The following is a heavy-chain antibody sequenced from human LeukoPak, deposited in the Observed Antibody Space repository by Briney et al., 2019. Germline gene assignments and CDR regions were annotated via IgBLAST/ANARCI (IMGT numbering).Heavy chain of an antibody. J-gene: IGHJ4*02. Sequence: GVSLRFSCAASGFTFSSYDMNWVRQAPGKRLEWVSYISSSSDSRLYADSVTGRFTISRDNAENSLYLKMQSLRDEETAVYYCERAMRSGYDYWGQGTLVTVSS. V-gene: IGHV3-48*02. D-gene: IGHD5-12*01. CDR3: ERAMRSGYDY. CDR2: ISSSSDSR. CDR1: GFTFSSYD.